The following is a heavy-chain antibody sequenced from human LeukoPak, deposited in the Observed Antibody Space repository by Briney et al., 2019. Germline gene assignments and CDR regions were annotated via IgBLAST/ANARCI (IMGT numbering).Heavy chain of an antibody. D-gene: IGHD5-12*01. J-gene: IGHJ4*02. CDR2: IRGSGGST. Sequence: PGGSLRLSCAASGFTFSSYAMSWVRQAPGKGLEWVSAIRGSGGSTYYADSVKGRFTISRDNSKNTLYLQMNSLRAEDTAVYYCAKDGRGYSGYAYYFDYWGQGTLVTVSS. V-gene: IGHV3-23*01. CDR1: GFTFSSYA. CDR3: AKDGRGYSGYAYYFDY.